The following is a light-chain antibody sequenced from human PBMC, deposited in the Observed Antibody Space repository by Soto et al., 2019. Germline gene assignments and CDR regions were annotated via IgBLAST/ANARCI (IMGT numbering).Light chain of an antibody. Sequence: EIVLTQSPAILSVSPGERATLSCRASQSISRSLAWYQQKPGQAPRLLISDASTRATGIPARFSGSGSGTAYTLTISSLQSEDFAVYYCQQYNDWPPWTFGQGTKVDIK. CDR1: QSISRS. CDR2: DAS. CDR3: QQYNDWPPWT. V-gene: IGKV3-15*01. J-gene: IGKJ1*01.